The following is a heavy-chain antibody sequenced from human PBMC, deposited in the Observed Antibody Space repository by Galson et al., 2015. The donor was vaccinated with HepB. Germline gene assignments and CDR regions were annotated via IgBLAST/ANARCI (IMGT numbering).Heavy chain of an antibody. V-gene: IGHV1-69*10. CDR3: ARARGDFWRNYMDV. CDR1: GGTFSSYA. D-gene: IGHD3-3*01. J-gene: IGHJ6*03. CDR2: IIPILGIA. Sequence: SVKVSCKASGGTFSSYAISWVRQAPGQGLEWMGGIIPILGIANYAQKFQGRVTITADKSTSTAYMELSSLRSEDTAVYYCARARGDFWRNYMDVWGKGTTVTVSS.